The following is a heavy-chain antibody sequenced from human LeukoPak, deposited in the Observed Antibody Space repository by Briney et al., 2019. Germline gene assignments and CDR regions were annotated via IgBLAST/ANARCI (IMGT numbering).Heavy chain of an antibody. J-gene: IGHJ4*02. D-gene: IGHD1-26*01. V-gene: IGHV3-7*01. CDR2: INQDGSEK. Sequence: GGSLRLSCGASGFTFDDYWMSWVRQAPGQGLEWVANINQDGSEKYYLDSAKGRFTISRDNARNSLYLHMNSLRAEDTAVYYCARDSPYSGNYSPIDYWGQGTLVTVSS. CDR1: GFTFDDYW. CDR3: ARDSPYSGNYSPIDY.